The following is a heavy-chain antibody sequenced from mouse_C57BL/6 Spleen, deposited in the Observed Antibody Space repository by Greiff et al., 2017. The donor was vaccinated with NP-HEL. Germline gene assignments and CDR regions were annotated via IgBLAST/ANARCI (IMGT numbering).Heavy chain of an antibody. CDR2: IYPGDGDT. V-gene: IGHV1-82*01. CDR3: ARWGQYYGLDY. D-gene: IGHD1-2*01. CDR1: GYAFSSSW. J-gene: IGHJ2*01. Sequence: VQLQQSGPELVKPGASVKISCKASGYAFSSSWMNWVKQRPGKGLEWIGRIYPGDGDTNYNGKFKGKATLTADKSSSTAYMQLSSLTSEDSAVYFCARWGQYYGLDYWGQGTTLTVSS.